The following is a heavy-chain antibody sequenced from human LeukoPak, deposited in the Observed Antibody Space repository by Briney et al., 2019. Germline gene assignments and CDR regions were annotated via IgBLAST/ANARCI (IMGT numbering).Heavy chain of an antibody. D-gene: IGHD3-10*01. CDR2: IYHSGST. J-gene: IGHJ4*02. CDR3: ARKSSSGELRTDF. Sequence: SETLSLTCAVSGGSISSSNWWSWVRQPPGKGLEWIGEIYHSGSTNYNPSLKSRVTISVDKSKNQFSLKLSSVTAADTAVYYCARKSSSGELRTDFWGQGTLVTVSS. CDR1: GGSISSSNW. V-gene: IGHV4-4*02.